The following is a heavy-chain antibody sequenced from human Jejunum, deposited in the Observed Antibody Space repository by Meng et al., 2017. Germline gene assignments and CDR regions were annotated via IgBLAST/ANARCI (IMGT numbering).Heavy chain of an antibody. V-gene: IGHV1-69*13. CDR1: GGTFSPFA. CDR3: ARGGVSYQLGTRLAY. Sequence: SVKVSCKASGGTFSPFAISWVRQAPGQGLEWMGGIIPYIGRANCAQNFQGRVTITADESTTTAYLEVSSLRSEDTAVYFCARGGVSYQLGTRLAYWGQGTLVTVSS. CDR2: IIPYIGRA. D-gene: IGHD3-10*01. J-gene: IGHJ4*02.